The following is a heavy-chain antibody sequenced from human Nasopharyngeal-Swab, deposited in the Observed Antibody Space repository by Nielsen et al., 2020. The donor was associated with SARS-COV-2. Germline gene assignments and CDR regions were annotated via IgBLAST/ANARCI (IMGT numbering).Heavy chain of an antibody. V-gene: IGHV3-30*04. CDR2: ISYDGSNK. CDR1: GFTFSSYA. J-gene: IGHJ5*02. CDR3: ARDGSGSYFGPFDP. D-gene: IGHD3-10*01. Sequence: GESLKISCAASGFTFSSYAMHWVRQAPGKGLEWVVVISYDGSNKYYADSVKGRFTISGDNSKNPLYLQMNSLRAEDTAVYYCARDGSGSYFGPFDPWGQGTLVTVSS.